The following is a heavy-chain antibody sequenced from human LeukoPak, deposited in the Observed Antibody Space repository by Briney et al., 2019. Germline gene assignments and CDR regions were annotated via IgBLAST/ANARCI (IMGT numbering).Heavy chain of an antibody. CDR2: IYSGGST. CDR1: GFTVSSNY. CDR3: ARLRSSGWYYFGY. V-gene: IGHV3-66*01. Sequence: PGGSLRLSCAASGFTVSSNYMSWVRQAPGKGLEWVSVIYSGGSTYYADSVKGRFTISRDNSKNTLYLQMNSLRAEDTAVYYCARLRSSGWYYFGYWGQGTLVTVSS. J-gene: IGHJ4*02. D-gene: IGHD6-19*01.